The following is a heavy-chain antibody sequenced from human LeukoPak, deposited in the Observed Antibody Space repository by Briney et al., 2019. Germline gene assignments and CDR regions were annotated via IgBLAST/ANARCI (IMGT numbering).Heavy chain of an antibody. J-gene: IGHJ4*02. Sequence: GGSLRLSCAASGFIFSNYWMSWVRQAPGKGLEWVAHIKPDGSEKYHVDSVKGRFTISRDNAKNSVYLQMNSLRAEDTAVYFCARTVRVVDYWGRGTQVTVSS. D-gene: IGHD1-1*01. V-gene: IGHV3-7*01. CDR1: GFIFSNYW. CDR3: ARTVRVVDY. CDR2: IKPDGSEK.